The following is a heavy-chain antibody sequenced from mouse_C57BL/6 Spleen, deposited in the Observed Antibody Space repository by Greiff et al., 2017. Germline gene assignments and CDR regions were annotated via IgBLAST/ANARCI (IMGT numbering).Heavy chain of an antibody. V-gene: IGHV1-82*01. J-gene: IGHJ3*01. Sequence: VQLQQSGPELVKPGASVKISCKASGYAFSSSWMNWVKQRPGKGLEWIGRIYPGDGDTNYNGKFKGKATLTADKSSSTAYMQLSSLTTEDSAVYFCATRGGEDGCAFAYWGQGTLVTVSA. CDR2: IYPGDGDT. CDR1: GYAFSSSW. D-gene: IGHD2-3*01. CDR3: ATRGGEDGCAFAY.